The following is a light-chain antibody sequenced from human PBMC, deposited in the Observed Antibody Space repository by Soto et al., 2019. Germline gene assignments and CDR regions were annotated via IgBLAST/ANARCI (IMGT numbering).Light chain of an antibody. Sequence: DIQMTQSPSSLSASVGDRVTITCRASQSISSRVNWYQQRSGQAPKLLIFATSSLQAGVPSRFSGGGSGTDFTFIISSLQPEDFATYYCQQSHSTPLTFGGGTKVDIK. CDR3: QQSHSTPLT. CDR1: QSISSR. CDR2: ATS. V-gene: IGKV1-39*01. J-gene: IGKJ4*01.